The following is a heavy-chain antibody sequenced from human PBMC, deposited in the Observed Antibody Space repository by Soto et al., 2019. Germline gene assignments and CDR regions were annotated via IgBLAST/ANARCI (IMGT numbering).Heavy chain of an antibody. V-gene: IGHV1-18*04. Sequence: QFQLVPSGAEVKKPGASVTVSCKASGYTFTRSGISWVRQALGQGIEWRGWIIAYNGKTNYAQKLQGRVPMTTDTSTSTAYMELRRLRSDDTAVYYCASSYYDSSGYYLDYWVQGTLVTVSS. CDR2: IIAYNGKT. CDR1: GYTFTRSG. J-gene: IGHJ4*02. CDR3: ASSYYDSSGYYLDY. D-gene: IGHD3-22*01.